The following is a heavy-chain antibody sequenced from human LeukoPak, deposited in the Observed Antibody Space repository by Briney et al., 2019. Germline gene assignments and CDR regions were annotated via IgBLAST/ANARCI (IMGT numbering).Heavy chain of an antibody. D-gene: IGHD2-2*01. CDR3: AREAVVPAASRRSYDY. CDR1: GGSISSYY. Sequence: SETLSLTCTVSGGSISSYYWSWIRQPPGKGLEWIGYIYYSGSTNYNPSLKSRVTMSVDTSKNQFSLKLSSVTAADTAVYYCAREAVVPAASRRSYDYWGQGTLVTVSS. J-gene: IGHJ4*02. CDR2: IYYSGST. V-gene: IGHV4-59*12.